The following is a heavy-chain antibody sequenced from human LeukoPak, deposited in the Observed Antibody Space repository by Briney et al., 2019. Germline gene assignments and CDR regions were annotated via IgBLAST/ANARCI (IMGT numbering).Heavy chain of an antibody. D-gene: IGHD5-18*01. Sequence: SETLSLTCTVSGGSISSYYWSWIRQPPGKGLEWIGYIYYSGSTNYNPSLKSRVTISVDTSKNQFSLKLSPVTAADTAVYYCARLHDGYRYGADYWGQGTLVIAS. CDR3: ARLHDGYRYGADY. J-gene: IGHJ4*02. V-gene: IGHV4-59*08. CDR1: GGSISSYY. CDR2: IYYSGST.